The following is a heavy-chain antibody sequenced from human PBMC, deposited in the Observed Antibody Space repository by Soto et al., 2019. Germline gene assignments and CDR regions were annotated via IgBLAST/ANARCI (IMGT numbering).Heavy chain of an antibody. CDR2: ISSSSSYI. V-gene: IGHV3-21*01. CDR3: ARVGRDSNXXCXXDY. J-gene: IGHJ4*02. CDR1: GFTFSSYS. D-gene: IGHD4-4*01. Sequence: PGGSLRLSCAASGFTFSSYSMNWVRQAPGKGLEWVSSISSSSSYIYYADSVKGRFTISRDNSKNTLYLQMNSLRAEDTAVYYCARVGRDSNXXCXXDYWGQGTLVTVSS.